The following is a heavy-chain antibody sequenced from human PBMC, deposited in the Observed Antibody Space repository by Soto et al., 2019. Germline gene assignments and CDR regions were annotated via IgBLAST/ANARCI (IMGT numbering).Heavy chain of an antibody. D-gene: IGHD5-12*01. CDR1: GGSVRSGRYY. CDR2: IYDSGTT. Sequence: SETLSLTCTVSGGSVRSGRYYWSWIRQPPGKGLEWIGYIYDSGTTADNPSLKSRVTISVDTSKNQFSLKLRSVIAADTAVYFCARAHSGYDPLGMDVWGQGTLVTVSS. V-gene: IGHV4-61*01. J-gene: IGHJ4*02. CDR3: ARAHSGYDPLGMDV.